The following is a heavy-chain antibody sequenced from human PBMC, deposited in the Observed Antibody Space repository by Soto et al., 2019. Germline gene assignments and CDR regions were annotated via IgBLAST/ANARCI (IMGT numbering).Heavy chain of an antibody. Sequence: QVHLVQSGAEVKKPGASVKVSCKGSGYAFTTYGITWLRQAPGQGLEWMGWISAHNGNTNYAQKLQGRVTVTRDTSTSTAYMELRSLRSDDTAVYYCARGRYGDYWGQAALVTVSS. CDR3: ARGRYGDY. J-gene: IGHJ4*02. V-gene: IGHV1-18*01. CDR1: GYAFTTYG. D-gene: IGHD1-1*01. CDR2: ISAHNGNT.